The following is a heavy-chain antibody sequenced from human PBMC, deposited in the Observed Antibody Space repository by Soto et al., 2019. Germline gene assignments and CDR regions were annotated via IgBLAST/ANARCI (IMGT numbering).Heavy chain of an antibody. D-gene: IGHD2-15*01. CDR1: GFTFSSYV. V-gene: IGHV3-23*01. J-gene: IGHJ4*02. CDR2: ISGSGGST. CDR3: AKGGYCSGGSCYFDY. Sequence: GGSLRLSCAASGFTFSSYVMSWVRQAPGKGLEWVSAISGSGGSTYYADSVKGRFTISRDNSKNTLYLQMNSLRAEDTAVYYCAKGGYCSGGSCYFDYWGQGTLVTVSS.